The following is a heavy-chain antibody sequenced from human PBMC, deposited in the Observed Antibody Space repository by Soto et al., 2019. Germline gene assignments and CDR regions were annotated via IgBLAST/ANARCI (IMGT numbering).Heavy chain of an antibody. D-gene: IGHD4-17*01. Sequence: QLQLPESGSGLVKPSQTLSLTCGVSGGSISTAGNFWGWIRQPPGKGLEWIGSIYHSGTTYYNPTLESRVTMSADRSKNEVSLMLSSVSAADTAVYYCARGAFGDFEDYGIDVWGPGTTVIVSS. J-gene: IGHJ6*02. V-gene: IGHV4-30-2*01. CDR3: ARGAFGDFEDYGIDV. CDR2: IYHSGTT. CDR1: GGSISTAGNF.